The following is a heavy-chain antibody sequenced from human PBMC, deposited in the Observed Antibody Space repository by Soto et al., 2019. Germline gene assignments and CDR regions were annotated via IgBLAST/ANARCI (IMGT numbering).Heavy chain of an antibody. D-gene: IGHD4-4*01. J-gene: IGHJ4*02. V-gene: IGHV1-18*01. CDR1: GYTFTNYG. CDR2: LNTYNGNT. Sequence: QIQLVQSEGEVRQPGASVKVSCKTSGYTFTNYGVTWVRQAPGQGLEWMGWLNTYNGNTKYAQKLQGRVTMTTDTYTSTAYVELRSLRSDDTAVYYGARAQTPTESDFWGQGTLVTVSS. CDR3: ARAQTPTESDF.